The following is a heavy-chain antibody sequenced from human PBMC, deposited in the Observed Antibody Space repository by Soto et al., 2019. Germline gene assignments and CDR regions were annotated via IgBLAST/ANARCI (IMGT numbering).Heavy chain of an antibody. J-gene: IGHJ3*02. Sequence: GPVKGSFQGSGYTLPPYYMHSGAQAPGQGLEWMGIINPSGGSTSYAQKFQGRVTMTRDTSTSTVYMELSSLRSEDTAVYYCVRYIFGRGFEIWGQGTKVTVSS. CDR2: INPSGGST. CDR3: VRYIFGRGFEI. V-gene: IGHV1-46*01. CDR1: GYTLPPYY. D-gene: IGHD3-3*02.